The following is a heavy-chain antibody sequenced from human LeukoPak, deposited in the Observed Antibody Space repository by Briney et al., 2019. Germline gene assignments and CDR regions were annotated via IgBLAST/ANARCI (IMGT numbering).Heavy chain of an antibody. CDR1: GLSFSDSY. Sequence: GGSLRLSCAASGLSFSDSYMSWIRQAPGKGLKWVSHISSSGSTIYYADSVKGRFTISRDNAKNSLYLQINSLKAEDTAVYYCAREWRGIAVAGPFDHWGQGTLVTVSS. CDR2: ISSSGSTI. J-gene: IGHJ4*02. CDR3: AREWRGIAVAGPFDH. D-gene: IGHD6-19*01. V-gene: IGHV3-11*01.